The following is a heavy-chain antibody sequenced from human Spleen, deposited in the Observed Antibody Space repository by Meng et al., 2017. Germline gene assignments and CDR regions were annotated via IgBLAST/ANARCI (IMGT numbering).Heavy chain of an antibody. V-gene: IGHV4-61*01. Sequence: VHCLESGPGLVRPSETLSLPCTVSGGSGSSGSYYWSWIRQPPGKGLEWIGYIYYTGSTKYNPSLKSRVTISVDTSKNQFFLELNSVTAADTAVYHCARDYTGTLDSWGQGTLVTVSS. J-gene: IGHJ4*02. CDR2: IYYTGST. CDR1: GGSGSSGSYY. D-gene: IGHD1-1*01. CDR3: ARDYTGTLDS.